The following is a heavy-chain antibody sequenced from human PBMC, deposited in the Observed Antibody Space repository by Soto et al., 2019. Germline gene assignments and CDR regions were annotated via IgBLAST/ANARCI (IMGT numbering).Heavy chain of an antibody. CDR2: ISGGGDNT. D-gene: IGHD6-19*01. V-gene: IGHV3-23*01. CDR1: RFPFRSYD. CDR3: AKGPRQLVSNWFDL. Sequence: PGVPLTLSCAASRFPFRSYDKRCARQAPGKGMEWVSSISGGGDNTYNYDSVKGRCTITRDNYKNTLSLQMNSLSAGDTDIYVCAKGPRQLVSNWFDLWGQGTRVTVSS. J-gene: IGHJ5*02.